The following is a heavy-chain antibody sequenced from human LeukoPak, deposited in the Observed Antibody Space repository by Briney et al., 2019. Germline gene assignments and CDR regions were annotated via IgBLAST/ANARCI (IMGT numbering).Heavy chain of an antibody. CDR3: ARDRHDYDSSGYYYVDY. Sequence: SETLSLTCTVSGGSISSYYWSWIRQPVGKGLEWIGRVYTSGSTNYNPSLKSRVTMSVNTSKNQFSLKLSSVTAADTAVYYCARDRHDYDSSGYYYVDYWGQGTLVTVSS. J-gene: IGHJ4*02. V-gene: IGHV4-4*07. CDR1: GGSISSYY. CDR2: VYTSGST. D-gene: IGHD3-22*01.